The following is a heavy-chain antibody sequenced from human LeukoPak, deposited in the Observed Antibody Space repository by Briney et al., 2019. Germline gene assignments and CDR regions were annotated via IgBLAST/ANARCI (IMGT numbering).Heavy chain of an antibody. CDR1: GGSISSGGYY. J-gene: IGHJ4*02. V-gene: IGHV4-31*03. CDR3: AALLLWFGELPY. Sequence: SETLSLTCTVSGGSISSGGYYWSRIRQHPGKGLEWIGYIYYSGSTYYNPSLKSRVTISVDTSKNQFSLKLSPVTAADTAVYYCAALLLWFGELPYWGQGTLVTVSS. D-gene: IGHD3-10*01. CDR2: IYYSGST.